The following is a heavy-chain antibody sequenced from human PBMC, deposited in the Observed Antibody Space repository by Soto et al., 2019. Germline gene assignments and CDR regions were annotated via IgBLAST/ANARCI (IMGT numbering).Heavy chain of an antibody. CDR2: IKSKTDGGTT. V-gene: IGHV3-15*01. D-gene: IGHD2-15*01. Sequence: EVQLVESGGGLVKPGGSLRLSCAASGFTFSNAWMSWVRQAPGKRLEWVGRIKSKTDGGTTDYAAPVNGRFTISRDDSKSTRYRQMNSLTTGDTAVYDCRVVAATLPWYFDLWGRGTLVTVSS. CDR1: GFTFSNAW. CDR3: RVVAATLPWYFDL. J-gene: IGHJ2*01.